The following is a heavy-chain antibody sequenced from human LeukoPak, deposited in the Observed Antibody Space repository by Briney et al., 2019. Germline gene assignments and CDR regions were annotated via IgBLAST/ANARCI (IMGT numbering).Heavy chain of an antibody. CDR3: ARGHLYYYDSSGYSTDAFDI. J-gene: IGHJ3*02. CDR2: IWYDGSNK. Sequence: PGESLRLSCAASGFTFSSYGMHWVRQAPGKGLEWVAVIWYDGSNKYYADSVKGRFTISRDNSKNTLYLQMNSLRAEDTAVYYCARGHLYYYDSSGYSTDAFDIWGQGTMVTVSS. V-gene: IGHV3-33*01. D-gene: IGHD3-22*01. CDR1: GFTFSSYG.